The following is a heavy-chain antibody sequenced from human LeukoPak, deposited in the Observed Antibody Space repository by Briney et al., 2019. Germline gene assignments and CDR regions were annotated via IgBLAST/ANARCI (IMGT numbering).Heavy chain of an antibody. J-gene: IGHJ4*02. CDR2: IIPILGIA. V-gene: IGHV1-69*04. Sequence: ASVKVSCKASGGTFSSYAISWVRQAPEQGLEWMGRIIPILGIANYAQKFQGRVTITADKSTSTAYMELSSLRSEDTAVYYCARGKEYSYGPTGYWGQGTLVTVSS. CDR1: GGTFSSYA. CDR3: ARGKEYSYGPTGY. D-gene: IGHD5-18*01.